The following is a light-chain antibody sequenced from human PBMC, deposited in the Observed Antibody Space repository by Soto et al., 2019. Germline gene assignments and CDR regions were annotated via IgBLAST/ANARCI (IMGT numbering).Light chain of an antibody. CDR2: GSS. Sequence: EVVLTQSPGTLSLSPGERATLSCRASQSVSNKYLAWYQQKPGQAPRLLIFGSSDRATGIPDRFSGSGSGTDFTLTIIRLEPEDFEVYYCQQYGSSPPYTFGQGTKLEIK. CDR3: QQYGSSPPYT. J-gene: IGKJ2*01. V-gene: IGKV3-20*01. CDR1: QSVSNKY.